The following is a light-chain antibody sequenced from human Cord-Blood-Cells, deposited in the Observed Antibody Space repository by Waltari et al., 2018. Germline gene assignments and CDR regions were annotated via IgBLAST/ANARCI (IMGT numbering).Light chain of an antibody. CDR1: QSISSY. CDR2: AAS. V-gene: IGKV1-39*01. CDR3: QQSYSTPRG. Sequence: DIQMTQSPSSLSASVGDRVTITCRASQSISSYLNWYQQKPGKAPKLLIYAASSLQSGVPSRFSGSGSGTDFTLTINSLQPEDFATYYCQQSYSTPRGFGPGTKVDIK. J-gene: IGKJ3*01.